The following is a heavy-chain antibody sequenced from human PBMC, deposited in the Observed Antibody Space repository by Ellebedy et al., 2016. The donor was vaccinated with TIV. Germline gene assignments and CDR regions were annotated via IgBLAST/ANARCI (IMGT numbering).Heavy chain of an antibody. CDR3: ARGGATSSRYWRN. D-gene: IGHD2-2*01. CDR2: INQDVSDK. Sequence: PGGSLRLSCAASAFAFETDWMTWVRQAPGKGLEWVANINQDVSDKSSVDSVKGRFSISRDNAKNSLYLQMNSLRAEDTAGYYCARGGATSSRYWRNWGQGALVTVSS. J-gene: IGHJ4*02. V-gene: IGHV3-7*01. CDR1: AFAFETDW.